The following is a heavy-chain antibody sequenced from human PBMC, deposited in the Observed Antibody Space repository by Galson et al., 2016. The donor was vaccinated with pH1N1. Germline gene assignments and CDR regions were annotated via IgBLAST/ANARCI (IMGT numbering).Heavy chain of an antibody. CDR2: INQDGSEI. V-gene: IGHV3-7*01. Sequence: SLRLSCAASGFTFSQYWMHWVRQAPGKGLDWVANINQDGSEIYYADSVKGRFTISRDNTENSLYLQMSNLRVEDTAVYFCAGRIFDLWGRGTLVTVSS. CDR1: GFTFSQYW. CDR3: AGRIFDL. J-gene: IGHJ2*01.